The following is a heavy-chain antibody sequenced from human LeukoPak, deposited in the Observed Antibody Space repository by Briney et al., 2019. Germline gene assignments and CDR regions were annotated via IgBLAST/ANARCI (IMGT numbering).Heavy chain of an antibody. Sequence: SVKVSCKASGGTFSSYAISWVRQAPGQGLEWMGGIIPIFGTANYAQKFQGRVTITADESTSTAYMELSSLRSEDTAVYYCARGVYSGYDLGDWGQGTLVTVSS. J-gene: IGHJ4*02. CDR3: ARGVYSGYDLGD. D-gene: IGHD5-12*01. CDR2: IIPIFGTA. CDR1: GGTFSSYA. V-gene: IGHV1-69*13.